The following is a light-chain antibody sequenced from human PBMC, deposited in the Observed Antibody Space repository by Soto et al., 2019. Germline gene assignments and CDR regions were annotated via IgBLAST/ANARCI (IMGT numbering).Light chain of an antibody. CDR2: GAS. J-gene: IGKJ1*01. CDR1: QSVSSSY. CDR3: QQYGDSPWT. V-gene: IGKV3-20*01. Sequence: EIVWTQSPGTLSLSPGERATISCRASQSVSSSYLAWYQQKPGQAPRLLIYGASSRATGIPDRFSGSGSGTDFTLTISRLEPEDFAVYYCQQYGDSPWTFGQGTKVDIK.